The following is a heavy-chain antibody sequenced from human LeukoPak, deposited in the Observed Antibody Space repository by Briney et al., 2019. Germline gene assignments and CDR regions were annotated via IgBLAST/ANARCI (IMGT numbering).Heavy chain of an antibody. D-gene: IGHD5-18*01. J-gene: IGHJ4*02. CDR1: GFTFSSYA. V-gene: IGHV3-23*01. Sequence: PGGSLRLSCAASGFTFSSYAMSRVRQAPGKGLEWVSAISGSGGSTYYADSVKGRFTISRDNSKNTLYLQMNSLRAEDTAVYYCARGRGYSYGFAYWGQGTLVTVSS. CDR3: ARGRGYSYGFAY. CDR2: ISGSGGST.